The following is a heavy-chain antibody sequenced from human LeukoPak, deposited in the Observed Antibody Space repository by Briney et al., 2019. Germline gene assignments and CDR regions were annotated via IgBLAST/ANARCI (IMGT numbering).Heavy chain of an antibody. CDR2: IFSVGTTT. CDR1: EFDFFSYG. CDR3: ARELPREVTLDY. Sequence: GGSLRLSCVASEFDFFSYGMQWVRQAPGKGLVWVSRIFSVGTTTSYADSVKGRFTISRDNAKNTLYLQMNSLRAEDTAVYYCARELPREVTLDYWGQGTLVTVSP. D-gene: IGHD2-21*02. V-gene: IGHV3-74*01. J-gene: IGHJ4*01.